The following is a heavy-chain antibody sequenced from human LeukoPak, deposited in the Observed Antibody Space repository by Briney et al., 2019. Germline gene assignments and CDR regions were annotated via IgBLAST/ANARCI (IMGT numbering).Heavy chain of an antibody. D-gene: IGHD5-12*01. CDR3: ERETVIVATTDAFDI. J-gene: IGHJ3*02. Sequence: GSSVKVSCKASGGTFSSYAVSWVRQTPGQGLEWMGGIIPIFGTANYAQKFQGRVTITADESTSTAYMELSSLRSEDTAVYYCERETVIVATTDAFDIWGQGTMVTVSP. CDR2: IIPIFGTA. CDR1: GGTFSSYA. V-gene: IGHV1-69*01.